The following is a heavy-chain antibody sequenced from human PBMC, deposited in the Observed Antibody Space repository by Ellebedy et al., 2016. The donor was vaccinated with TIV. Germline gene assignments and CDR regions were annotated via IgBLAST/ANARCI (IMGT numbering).Heavy chain of an antibody. CDR2: ISKSDTT. D-gene: IGHD3-22*01. Sequence: PGGSLRLSCAGSGFTFNSYSMNWVRQAPGKRLEWISYISKSDTTYYADSVRGRFTISRDNAKRSLYLQMNSLRLEDTAVYYCARDAMIWIFDSWGQGTLVTVSS. CDR1: GFTFNSYS. CDR3: ARDAMIWIFDS. V-gene: IGHV3-48*01. J-gene: IGHJ4*02.